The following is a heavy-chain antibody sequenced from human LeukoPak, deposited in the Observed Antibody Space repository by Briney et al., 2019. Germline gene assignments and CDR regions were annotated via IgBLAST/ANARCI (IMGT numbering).Heavy chain of an antibody. Sequence: GASLKVSCKASGCTFSSYAISWVRQAPGQGLEWMGGIIPIFGTANYAQKFQGRVTITADKSTSTAYIELSSLRSEDTAVYYCGRGGVVLSKWLVRGFHFFYYWGQGTLVTVSS. CDR2: IIPIFGTA. J-gene: IGHJ4*02. D-gene: IGHD6-19*01. CDR3: GRGGVVLSKWLVRGFHFFYY. V-gene: IGHV1-69*06. CDR1: GCTFSSYA.